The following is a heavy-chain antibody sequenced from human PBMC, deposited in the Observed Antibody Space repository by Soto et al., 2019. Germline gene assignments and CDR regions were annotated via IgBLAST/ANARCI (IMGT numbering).Heavy chain of an antibody. CDR2: MNPDSGNT. J-gene: IGHJ6*02. D-gene: IGHD5-12*01. CDR1: GYTFTSYD. V-gene: IGHV1-8*02. Sequence: QVQLVQSGAEVKKPGASVKVSCKAFGYTFTSYDINWVRQATGQGLEWMGWMNPDSGNTGSAQKFQGRVTMTRNTAINTAYMELSSLRSEDTAVYYWVRGEGRATSVWGQGTTVSVSS. CDR3: VRGEGRATSV.